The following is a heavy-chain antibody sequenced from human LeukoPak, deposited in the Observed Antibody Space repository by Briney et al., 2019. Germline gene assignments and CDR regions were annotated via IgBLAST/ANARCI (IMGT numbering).Heavy chain of an antibody. Sequence: PGGSLRLSCAASGFTFSSYAMHWVRQAPGKGLEWVAVISYDGSNKYYADSVKGRFTISRDNSKNTLYLQMNSLRAEDTAVYYCARFETVTPELDDYWGQGTLVTVSS. D-gene: IGHD4-17*01. CDR1: GFTFSSYA. J-gene: IGHJ4*02. CDR2: ISYDGSNK. V-gene: IGHV3-30-3*01. CDR3: ARFETVTPELDDY.